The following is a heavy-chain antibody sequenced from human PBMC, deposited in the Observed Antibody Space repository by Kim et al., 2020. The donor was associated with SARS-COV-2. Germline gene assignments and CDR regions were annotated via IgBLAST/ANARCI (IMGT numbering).Heavy chain of an antibody. CDR3: AREGGTSGRCGYFDS. Sequence: GGSLRLSCVTSEFTFSSSILHWVRQAPGKGLEWVAAMSFDGFSKYFVDSVKGRFTISRDNSKNTMYLEVNSLRDDDSAVYYCAREGGTSGRCGYFDSWG. J-gene: IGHJ4*01. V-gene: IGHV3-30*04. CDR1: EFTFSSSI. D-gene: IGHD6-19*01. CDR2: MSFDGFSK.